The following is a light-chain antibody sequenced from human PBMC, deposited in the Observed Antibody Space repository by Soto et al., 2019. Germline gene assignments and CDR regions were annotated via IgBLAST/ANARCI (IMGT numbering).Light chain of an antibody. CDR2: GNS. V-gene: IGLV1-40*01. J-gene: IGLJ1*01. CDR3: QSYDSSLSARYV. Sequence: QSVLTQPPSVSGAPGQRVTISCTGSSSNIGAGYDVHWYQQLPGTAPKLLIYGNSNRPSGVPDRFSASKSGTSASLAITGLQAEDEADYYCQSYDSSLSARYVFGTGTNSPS. CDR1: SSNIGAGYD.